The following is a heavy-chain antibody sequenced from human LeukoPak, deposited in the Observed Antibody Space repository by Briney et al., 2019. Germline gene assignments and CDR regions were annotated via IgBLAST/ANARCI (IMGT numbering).Heavy chain of an antibody. J-gene: IGHJ4*02. CDR3: ARCPYDYGDFGFDY. D-gene: IGHD4-17*01. CDR1: GGSISSSSYY. Sequence: SETLSLTCTVSGGSISSSSYYWGWIRQPPGKGPEWIGSIYYSGSTYYNPSLKSRVTISVDTSKNQFSLKLSSVTAADTAVYYCARCPYDYGDFGFDYWGQGTLVTVSS. V-gene: IGHV4-39*01. CDR2: IYYSGST.